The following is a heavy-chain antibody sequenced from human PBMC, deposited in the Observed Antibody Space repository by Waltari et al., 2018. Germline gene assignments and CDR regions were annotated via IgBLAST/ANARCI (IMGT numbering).Heavy chain of an antibody. CDR3: VRGYPDIVATISDY. V-gene: IGHV4-39*07. CDR1: RSSIRNTNYY. D-gene: IGHD5-12*01. J-gene: IGHJ4*02. Sequence: QLQLQESGPGLVKPSETLSLTCPVSRSSIRNTNYYWGWVRQPPGKGLDWIGSFYKSGTTYYNPSLKSRVTISVDTSNNQFSLKLNSVTAADTAVYYCVRGYPDIVATISDYWGQGTLVIVSS. CDR2: FYKSGTT.